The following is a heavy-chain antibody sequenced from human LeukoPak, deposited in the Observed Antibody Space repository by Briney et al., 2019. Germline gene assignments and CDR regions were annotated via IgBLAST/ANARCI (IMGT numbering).Heavy chain of an antibody. CDR2: ISSSSSAI. CDR1: GFTFRSYS. CDR3: ARDEGGSSWYYFDY. D-gene: IGHD6-13*01. Sequence: LSGGSLRLSCAASGFTFRSYSMSGVRQAPGKGLEGVSYISSSSSAIYYADSVKGRFTISRDNAKNSLYLQMNSLRAEDTAVYYCARDEGGSSWYYFDYWGQGTLVTVSS. J-gene: IGHJ4*02. V-gene: IGHV3-48*01.